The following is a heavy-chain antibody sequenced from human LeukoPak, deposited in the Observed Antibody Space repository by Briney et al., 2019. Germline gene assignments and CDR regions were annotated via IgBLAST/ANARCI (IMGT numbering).Heavy chain of an antibody. J-gene: IGHJ6*03. CDR1: GYTFTSYY. Sequence: ASVKVSCKASGYTFTSYYMHWVRQAPGQGLEWMGIINPSGGSTSYAQKFQGRVTMTRDTSTSTVYMELSSLRSEDTAVYYCARDNLGMVRGVQWYMDVWGKGTTVTVSS. CDR2: INPSGGST. CDR3: ARDNLGMVRGVQWYMDV. V-gene: IGHV1-46*01. D-gene: IGHD3-10*01.